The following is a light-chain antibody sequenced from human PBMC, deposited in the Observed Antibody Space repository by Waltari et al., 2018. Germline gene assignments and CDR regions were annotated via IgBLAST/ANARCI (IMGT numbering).Light chain of an antibody. Sequence: IVMTHSPATLSVSPGERATLSCRASQSVSANLAWYQHKPGQAPRRLIYGASTRATGIPDRFIGSGSGTEFTLTINSLQSEDFAVYYCQQYNNWPPITFGQGTRLEIK. CDR1: QSVSAN. J-gene: IGKJ5*01. CDR3: QQYNNWPPIT. V-gene: IGKV3-15*01. CDR2: GAS.